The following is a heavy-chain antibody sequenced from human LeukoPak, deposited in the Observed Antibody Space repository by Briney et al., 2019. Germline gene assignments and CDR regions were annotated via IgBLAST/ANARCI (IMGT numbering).Heavy chain of an antibody. J-gene: IGHJ6*03. D-gene: IGHD5-12*01. V-gene: IGHV3-7*01. CDR1: GFTFSSYW. CDR2: IRQDGSQK. CDR3: AREATNYYYYMDV. Sequence: GGSLRLSCAASGFTFSSYWMSWVRQAPGKGLEWVATIRQDGSQKYYVDSVKGRFTISRDNAKNSLYLQMNSLRAEDTAVYYCAREATNYYYYMDVWGKGTTVTVSS.